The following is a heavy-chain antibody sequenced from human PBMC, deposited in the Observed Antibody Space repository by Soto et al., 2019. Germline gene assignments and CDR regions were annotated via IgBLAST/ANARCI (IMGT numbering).Heavy chain of an antibody. V-gene: IGHV3-21*01. CDR3: ARDWGGEGTFDY. J-gene: IGHJ4*02. Sequence: EVQLLESGGGLVKPGGSLRLSCAASGFTLSSYSMNWVRQAPGKGLEWVSSISSSSSYIYYADSVKGRFTISRDNAKKPLYLLMTDLTAEDTAAYYRARDWGGEGTFDYWGQGTLVTVSS. D-gene: IGHD3-16*01. CDR2: ISSSSSYI. CDR1: GFTLSSYS.